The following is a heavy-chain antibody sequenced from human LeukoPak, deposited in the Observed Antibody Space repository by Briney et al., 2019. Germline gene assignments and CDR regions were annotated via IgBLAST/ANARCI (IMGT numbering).Heavy chain of an antibody. CDR2: ISYDGSNK. Sequence: GGSLRLSCAASGFTFSSYAMHWVRQAPGKGLGWVAVISYDGSNKYYADSVKGRFTISRDNSKNTLYLQMNSLRAEDTAVYYCARSDQLLFYFDYWGQGTLVTVSS. D-gene: IGHD2-2*01. CDR3: ARSDQLLFYFDY. CDR1: GFTFSSYA. J-gene: IGHJ4*02. V-gene: IGHV3-30-3*01.